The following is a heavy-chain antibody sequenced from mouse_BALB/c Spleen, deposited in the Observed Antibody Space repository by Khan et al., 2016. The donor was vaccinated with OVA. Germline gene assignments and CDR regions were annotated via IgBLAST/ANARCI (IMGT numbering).Heavy chain of an antibody. CDR1: RFTISSYG. CDR2: IDSNGGST. J-gene: IGHJ2*01. CDR3: ARSGI. V-gene: IGHV5-6-3*01. Sequence: VQLVESGGGIAQPGGSLKRSCEASRFTISSYGMSSVRQTPDKRLERVATIDSNGGSTDYPDSVKGRFTISGDNAKNALYLQMRRLTSEDSAVYYWARSGIGGQGTTLTV. D-gene: IGHD1-1*01.